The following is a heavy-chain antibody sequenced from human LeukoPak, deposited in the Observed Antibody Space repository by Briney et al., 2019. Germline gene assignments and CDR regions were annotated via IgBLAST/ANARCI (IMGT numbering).Heavy chain of an antibody. CDR1: GFTFSSYA. Sequence: QPGGSLTLSCAASGFTFSSYAMSWVRQAPGKGLEWVSGISGSGSSTNADSVKGRFTISRDNSKNTLYLQMNSLRDEDTAVYYCAKEGRVGASVFFQHWGQGTLVTVSS. D-gene: IGHD1-26*01. CDR3: AKEGRVGASVFFQH. J-gene: IGHJ1*01. CDR2: ISGSGSST. V-gene: IGHV3-23*01.